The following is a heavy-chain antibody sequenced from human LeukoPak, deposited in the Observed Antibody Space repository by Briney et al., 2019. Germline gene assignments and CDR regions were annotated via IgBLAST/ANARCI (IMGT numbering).Heavy chain of an antibody. J-gene: IGHJ4*02. CDR1: GYSISSGHY. Sequence: SETLSLTCAVSGYSISSGHYWGWIGQPPGKGLEWIGSIYHSGSTYYNPSLKSRVTISVDTSKNQFSLKLSSVTAADTAVYYCARLRWLKSIDYWGQGTLVTVSS. D-gene: IGHD5-24*01. CDR3: ARLRWLKSIDY. CDR2: IYHSGST. V-gene: IGHV4-38-2*01.